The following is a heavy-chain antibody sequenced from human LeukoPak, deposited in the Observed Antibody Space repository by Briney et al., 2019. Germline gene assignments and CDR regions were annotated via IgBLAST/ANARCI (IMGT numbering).Heavy chain of an antibody. Sequence: ASVKVSCKASGYTFTDYYIHWVRQAPGQGLEWMGWISPHSGGTKYAQKFQGRVTMTRDTSISTVYMELSRLRSDDTAVYYCARDYGDYGSHWDAFDIWGQGTMVTVSS. V-gene: IGHV1-2*02. J-gene: IGHJ3*02. CDR2: ISPHSGGT. CDR1: GYTFTDYY. CDR3: ARDYGDYGSHWDAFDI. D-gene: IGHD4-17*01.